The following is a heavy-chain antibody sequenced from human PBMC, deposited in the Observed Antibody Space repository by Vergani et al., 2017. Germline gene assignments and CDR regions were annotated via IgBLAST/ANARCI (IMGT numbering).Heavy chain of an antibody. V-gene: IGHV1-69*18. J-gene: IGHJ4*02. CDR1: GYTFNTYD. Sequence: QVQLVQSGAEVKKPGASVKVSCKASGYTFNTYDINWVRQAPGQGLEWMGRIIPIFGTANYAQKFQGRVTITADESTSTAYMELSSLRSEDTAVYYCARPLDGIAAAGTLDYWGQGTLVTVSS. CDR2: IIPIFGTA. CDR3: ARPLDGIAAAGTLDY. D-gene: IGHD6-13*01.